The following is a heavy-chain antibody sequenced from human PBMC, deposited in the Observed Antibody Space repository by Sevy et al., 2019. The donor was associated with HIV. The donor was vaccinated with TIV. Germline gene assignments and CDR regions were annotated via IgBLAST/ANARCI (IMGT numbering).Heavy chain of an antibody. CDR2: MNPNSGNT. V-gene: IGHV1-8*01. CDR3: ARGRLTGIGFDY. D-gene: IGHD7-27*01. J-gene: IGHJ4*02. Sequence: ASVKVSCKASGYTFTSYVINWVRQATGQGLEWMGWMNPNSGNTGYAQKFQGRVSMTRNTSISTAYMELSSLRSEDTAVYYCARGRLTGIGFDYWGQGTLVTVSS. CDR1: GYTFTSYV.